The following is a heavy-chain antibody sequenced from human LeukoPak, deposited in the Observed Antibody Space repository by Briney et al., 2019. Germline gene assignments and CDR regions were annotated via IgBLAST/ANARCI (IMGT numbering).Heavy chain of an antibody. J-gene: IGHJ4*02. V-gene: IGHV1-58*02. CDR3: AADRYDSSGYYHFDY. CDR2: IVVGSGNT. CDR1: GFTFTSSA. D-gene: IGHD3-22*01. Sequence: WASVKVSCKASGFTFTSSAMQRVRQARGQRLEWIGWIVVGSGNTNYAQKFQERVTITRDMSTSTAYMELSSLRSEDTAVYYCAADRYDSSGYYHFDYWGQGTLVTVSS.